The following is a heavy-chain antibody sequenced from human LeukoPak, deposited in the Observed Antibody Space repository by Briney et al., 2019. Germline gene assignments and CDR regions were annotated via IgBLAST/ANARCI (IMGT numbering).Heavy chain of an antibody. V-gene: IGHV4-34*01. CDR1: GGSFSGYY. J-gene: IGHJ4*02. Sequence: SETLSLTCAVYGGSFSGYYWSWIRQPPGKGLEWIGEINHSGSTNYSPSLKSRVTISVDTSKNQFSLKLSSVTAADTAVYYCASQYDRYYDILTGYYKSWGQGTLVTVSS. D-gene: IGHD3-9*01. CDR2: INHSGST. CDR3: ASQYDRYYDILTGYYKS.